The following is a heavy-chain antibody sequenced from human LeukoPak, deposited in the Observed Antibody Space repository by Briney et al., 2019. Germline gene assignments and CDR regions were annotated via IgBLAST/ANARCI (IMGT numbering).Heavy chain of an antibody. CDR2: INAGNGNT. Sequence: GAPVKVSCKASGYSFTTYYIHWVRQAPGQRLEWMGWINAGNGNTKYSQKFQGRVTITRDTSASTAYMELSSLRSEDAAVYYCARAGAPWIQLWVRSWFDPWGQGTLVTVSS. V-gene: IGHV1-3*01. D-gene: IGHD5-18*01. CDR1: GYSFTTYY. J-gene: IGHJ5*02. CDR3: ARAGAPWIQLWVRSWFDP.